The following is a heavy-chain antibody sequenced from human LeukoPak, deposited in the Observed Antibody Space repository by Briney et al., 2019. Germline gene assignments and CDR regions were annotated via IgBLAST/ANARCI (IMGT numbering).Heavy chain of an antibody. CDR3: ARGNGYSSGWYEGDY. Sequence: PGGSLRLSCAASGFTFSTYDMHWVRQATGKGLEWVSGMGKTAGDTYYSDSVKGRFTISRENAKNSLYLQMNSLRAGDTAVYYCARGNGYSSGWYEGDYWGQGTLVTVSS. J-gene: IGHJ4*02. D-gene: IGHD6-19*01. V-gene: IGHV3-13*04. CDR1: GFTFSTYD. CDR2: MGKTAGDT.